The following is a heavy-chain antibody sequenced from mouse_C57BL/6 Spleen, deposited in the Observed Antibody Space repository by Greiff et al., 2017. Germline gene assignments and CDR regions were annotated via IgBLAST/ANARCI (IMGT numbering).Heavy chain of an antibody. J-gene: IGHJ1*03. V-gene: IGHV1-15*01. CDR2: IDPETGGT. CDR3: ADGYYGYFDV. D-gene: IGHD2-3*01. CDR1: GYTFTDYE. Sequence: QVQLQQSGAELVRPGASVTLSCKASGYTFTDYEMHWVKQTPVHGLEWIGAIDPETGGTAYNQKFKGKAILTADKSSSTAYMELRSLTSEDSAVYYGADGYYGYFDVWGTGTTVTVSS.